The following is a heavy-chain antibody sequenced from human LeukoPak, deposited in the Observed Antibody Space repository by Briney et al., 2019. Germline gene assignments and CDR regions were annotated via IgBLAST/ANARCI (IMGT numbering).Heavy chain of an antibody. V-gene: IGHV3-23*01. D-gene: IGHD6-19*01. Sequence: SGGSLRLSCAASGFTFSSYGMSWVRQAPGKGLEWVSAISGSGGSTSYADSVKGRFTISRDNSKNTLYLQMYSLRAEDTAVYYCAKAYSSGPVFWFDPWGQGTLVTVSS. J-gene: IGHJ5*02. CDR3: AKAYSSGPVFWFDP. CDR2: ISGSGGST. CDR1: GFTFSSYG.